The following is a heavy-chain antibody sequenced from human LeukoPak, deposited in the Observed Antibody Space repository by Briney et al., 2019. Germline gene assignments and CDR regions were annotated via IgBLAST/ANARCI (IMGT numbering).Heavy chain of an antibody. CDR3: ARDRYSSSWFDI. D-gene: IGHD6-13*01. V-gene: IGHV3-48*04. Sequence: SGGSLRLYYAASGFNFSSDSMNGVRQTPQKVLERVSHISGRSSAIYYADSVKGRFTISRDNAKTSLYLQMNSLRAEDTAVYYCARDRYSSSWFDIWGQGTKVTVSS. J-gene: IGHJ3*02. CDR1: GFNFSSDS. CDR2: ISGRSSAI.